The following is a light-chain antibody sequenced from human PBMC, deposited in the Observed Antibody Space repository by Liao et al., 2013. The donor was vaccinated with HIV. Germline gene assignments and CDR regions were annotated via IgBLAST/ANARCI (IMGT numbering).Light chain of an antibody. V-gene: IGLV3-21*04. CDR2: KDS. CDR1: KVGRKS. J-gene: IGLJ2*01. Sequence: SDVLTQPPSVSVAPGKTAKITCEGDKVGRKSVHWYQRKPGQAPVLLIYKDSERPSGIPERFSGSNSGNTATLTISRVEAGDEADYYCQVWDSSSDHVVFGGGTKLTVL. CDR3: QVWDSSSDHVV.